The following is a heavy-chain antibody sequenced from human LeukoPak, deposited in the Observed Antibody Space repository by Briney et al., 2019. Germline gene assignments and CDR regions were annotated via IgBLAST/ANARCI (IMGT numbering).Heavy chain of an antibody. D-gene: IGHD3-16*02. J-gene: IGHJ4*02. V-gene: IGHV4-39*01. CDR2: IYYSGRI. Sequence: SETLSLTCPVSGGSISSTSYYSGWIRQPPGKGLEWIGSIYYSGRIFYNPSLKSRVTISVDTSKNQFSLKLSSVTAADTAVYYCARLVLGELSPLDHWGQGTLVTVSS. CDR1: GGSISSTSYY. CDR3: ARLVLGELSPLDH.